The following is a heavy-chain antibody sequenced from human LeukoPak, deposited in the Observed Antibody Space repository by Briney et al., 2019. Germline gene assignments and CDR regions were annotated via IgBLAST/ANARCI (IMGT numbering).Heavy chain of an antibody. CDR2: MSGGGGVT. CDR1: GFTFSSYA. Sequence: PGGSLRLSCAASGFTFSSYAMSWVRQAPGKGLEWISSMSGGGGVTYYADSVKGRFTVSRDNSKNTLYLQMNSLRAEDTAVYYCAKDPRVATIEIFDYWGQGTLVTVPS. CDR3: AKDPRVATIEIFDY. J-gene: IGHJ4*02. V-gene: IGHV3-23*01. D-gene: IGHD5-12*01.